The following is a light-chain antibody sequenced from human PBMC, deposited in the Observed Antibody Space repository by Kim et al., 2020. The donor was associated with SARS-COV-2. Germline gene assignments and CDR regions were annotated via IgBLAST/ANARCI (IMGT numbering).Light chain of an antibody. CDR1: QYISRR. J-gene: IGKJ1*01. Sequence: ASVGDRVTITCRASQYISRRLAWYQQKPGKAPKVLISKASTLESGVPSTFSGSGSGTDFTLTISSLQPDDFATYYCQQYDTYPWTFGQGTKVDIK. CDR3: QQYDTYPWT. CDR2: KAS. V-gene: IGKV1-5*03.